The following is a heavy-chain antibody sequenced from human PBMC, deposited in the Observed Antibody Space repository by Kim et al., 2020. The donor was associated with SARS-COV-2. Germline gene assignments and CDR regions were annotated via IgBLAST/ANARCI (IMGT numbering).Heavy chain of an antibody. CDR1: GYTFTSYG. V-gene: IGHV1-18*01. CDR3: ARDLYSGYDLFDSGWNPFDY. J-gene: IGHJ4*02. D-gene: IGHD5-12*01. Sequence: ASVKVSCKASGYTFTSYGISWVRQAPGQGLEWMGWISAYNGNTNYAQKLQGRVTMTTDTSTSTAYMELRSLRSDDTAVYYCARDLYSGYDLFDSGWNPFDYWGQGTLVTVSS. CDR2: ISAYNGNT.